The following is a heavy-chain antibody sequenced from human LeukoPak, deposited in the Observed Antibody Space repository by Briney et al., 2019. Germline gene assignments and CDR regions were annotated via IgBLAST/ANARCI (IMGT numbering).Heavy chain of an antibody. CDR3: AKDRRGRRGPKYHYYYYYYMDV. V-gene: IGHV3-43D*03. CDR1: GFTFDDYA. J-gene: IGHJ6*03. Sequence: PGGSLRLSCAASGFTFDDYAMHWVRQAPGKGLEWVSLISWDGGSTYYADSVKGRFTISRDNSKNSLYLQMNSLRAEDTALYYCAKDRRGRRGPKYHYYYYYYMDVWGKGTTVTVSS. D-gene: IGHD2-2*02. CDR2: ISWDGGST.